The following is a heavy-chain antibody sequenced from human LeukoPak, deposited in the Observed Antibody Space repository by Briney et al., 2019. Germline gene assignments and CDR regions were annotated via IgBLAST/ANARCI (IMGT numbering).Heavy chain of an antibody. CDR3: ARRKFSGSYSSYYYYYYMDV. V-gene: IGHV3-7*01. Sequence: QPGGSLRLSCAASGFTFSSCWMSWVRQAPGKGLEWVANIKQDGSEKYYVDSVKGRFTISRDNAKNSLYLQMNSLRAEDTAVYYCARRKFSGSYSSYYYYYYMDVWGKGTTVTVSS. CDR2: IKQDGSEK. CDR1: GFTFSSCW. D-gene: IGHD1-26*01. J-gene: IGHJ6*03.